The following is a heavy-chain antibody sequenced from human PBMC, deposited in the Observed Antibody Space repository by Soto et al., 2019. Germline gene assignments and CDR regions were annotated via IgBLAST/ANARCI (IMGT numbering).Heavy chain of an antibody. Sequence: QVQLVESGGGVVQPGRSLRLSCAASGFMFSNHGMHWVRQAPGKGLEWVAVIWSDGNNRYYGDSVKGRFTISRDNSKNTLYLQMNSLRAEDTAVYYCVRGDNWNDEASDYWGQGTLVTVSS. V-gene: IGHV3-33*01. J-gene: IGHJ4*02. D-gene: IGHD1-1*01. CDR1: GFMFSNHG. CDR2: IWSDGNNR. CDR3: VRGDNWNDEASDY.